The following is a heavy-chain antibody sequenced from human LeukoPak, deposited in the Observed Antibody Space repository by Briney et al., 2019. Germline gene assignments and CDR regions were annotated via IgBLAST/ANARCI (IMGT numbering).Heavy chain of an antibody. Sequence: PGGSLRLACAASGFTFSNPWMNWVRQAPGKGLEWVGRNKRKTDGGTKDYAAAVKGRFTITTENSNNTLYLQMNSLKTEHTAVYYCTSTHYDFWSGYYFFDYWGQGTLVTVSS. D-gene: IGHD3-3*01. CDR2: NKRKTDGGTK. CDR1: GFTFSNPW. CDR3: TSTHYDFWSGYYFFDY. J-gene: IGHJ4*02. V-gene: IGHV3-15*07.